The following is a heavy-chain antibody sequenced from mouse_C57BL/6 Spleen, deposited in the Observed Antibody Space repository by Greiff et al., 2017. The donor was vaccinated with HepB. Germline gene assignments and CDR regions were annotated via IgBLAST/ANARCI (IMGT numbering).Heavy chain of an antibody. Sequence: VMLVESGPGLVQPSQSLSITCTVSGFSLTSYGVHWVRQSPGKGLEWLGVIWSGGSTDYNAAFISRLSISKDNSKSQVFFKMNSLQADDTAIYYCASSYYSNLYYAMDYWGQGTSVTVSS. CDR2: IWSGGST. D-gene: IGHD2-5*01. CDR3: ASSYYSNLYYAMDY. CDR1: GFSLTSYG. V-gene: IGHV2-2*01. J-gene: IGHJ4*01.